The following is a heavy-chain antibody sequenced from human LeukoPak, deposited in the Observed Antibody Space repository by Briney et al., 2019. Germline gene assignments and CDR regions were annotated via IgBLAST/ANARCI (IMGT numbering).Heavy chain of an antibody. CDR2: IYIVGTT. J-gene: IGHJ4*02. CDR3: ARAVSGYYFDC. V-gene: IGHV3-53*01. CDR1: GVIVSSNY. Sequence: PGGSLRLSCAASGVIVSSNYMSWVRQAPGKGLEWVAIIYIVGTTHYADSVKGRFTISRDNSKNTLYLQMNSLRAEDTAVYYCARAVSGYYFDCWGQGALVTVSS. D-gene: IGHD1-14*01.